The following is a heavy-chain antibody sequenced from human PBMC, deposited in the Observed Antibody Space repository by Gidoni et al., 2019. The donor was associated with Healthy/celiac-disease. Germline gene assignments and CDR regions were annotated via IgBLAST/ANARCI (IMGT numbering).Heavy chain of an antibody. Sequence: QVQLQESGPGLVKPSETLSLTCAVSGYSISSGYYGGWIRQPPGKGLEWIGSIYHSGSPYYNPSLKSRVTISVDTSNNPFSLKLSSVTAADTAVYYCARDHGEYNSFYYYMDVWGKGTTVTVSS. CDR1: GYSISSGYY. D-gene: IGHD6-6*01. CDR3: ARDHGEYNSFYYYMDV. CDR2: IYHSGSP. V-gene: IGHV4-38-2*02. J-gene: IGHJ6*03.